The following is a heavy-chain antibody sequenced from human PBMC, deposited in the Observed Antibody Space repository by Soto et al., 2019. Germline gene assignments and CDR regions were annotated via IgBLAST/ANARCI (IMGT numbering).Heavy chain of an antibody. CDR2: IKQDGSEK. CDR3: ARVGVKAGPYDFWSGYYPNWFDP. D-gene: IGHD3-3*01. J-gene: IGHJ5*02. Sequence: GGSLRLSCAASGFTFSSYWMSWVRQAPGKGLEWVANIKQDGSEKYYVDSVKGRFTISRDNAKNSLYLQMNSLRAEDTAVYYCARVGVKAGPYDFWSGYYPNWFDPWGQGTLVTVSS. V-gene: IGHV3-7*01. CDR1: GFTFSSYW.